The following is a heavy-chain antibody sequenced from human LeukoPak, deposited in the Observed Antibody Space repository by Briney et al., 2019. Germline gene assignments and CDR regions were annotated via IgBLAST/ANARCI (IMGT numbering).Heavy chain of an antibody. CDR3: ARFMVLRQGWCNWFDP. CDR2: ISLSGVST. V-gene: IGHV3-23*01. CDR1: GFALTFYG. D-gene: IGHD2-8*01. Sequence: GGSLRLSCAASGFALTFYGMSWVRHAPGEGLEWVSSISLSGVSTYYADSVKGRFTIARDNSENTLHLKINSLIVEDTAIYFGARFMVLRQGWCNWFDPWGQGTLVTVSS. J-gene: IGHJ5*02.